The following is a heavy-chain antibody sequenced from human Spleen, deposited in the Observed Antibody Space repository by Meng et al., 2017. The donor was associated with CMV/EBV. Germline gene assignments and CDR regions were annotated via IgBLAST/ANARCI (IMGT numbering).Heavy chain of an antibody. V-gene: IGHV1-69*12. CDR2: IIPIFGTA. J-gene: IGHJ4*02. CDR1: GGTFSSYA. Sequence: QVKLVQSGAEVKKPGSSVKVSCKASGGTFSSYAISWVRQAPGQGLEWMGGIIPIFGTANYAQKFQGRVTITADESTSTAYMELSSLRSEDTAVYYCARDRTKRITMIVGADLDYWGQGTLVTVYS. D-gene: IGHD3-22*01. CDR3: ARDRTKRITMIVGADLDY.